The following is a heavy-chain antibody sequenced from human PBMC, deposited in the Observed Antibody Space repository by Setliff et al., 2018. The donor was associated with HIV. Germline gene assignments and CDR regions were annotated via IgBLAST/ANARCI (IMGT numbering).Heavy chain of an antibody. D-gene: IGHD3-10*01. CDR3: ARSIGTVRGITEFDY. CDR2: LYNSGNT. V-gene: IGHV4-61*02. CDR1: GGSISSGSYY. Sequence: TLSLTCTVSGGSISSGSYYWSWIRQPAGKGLEWIGRLYNSGNTNYNPSLQSRISISVDTSKNQFSLKMRSVTAADTAVYYCARSIGTVRGITEFDYWGQGNLVTVSS. J-gene: IGHJ4*02.